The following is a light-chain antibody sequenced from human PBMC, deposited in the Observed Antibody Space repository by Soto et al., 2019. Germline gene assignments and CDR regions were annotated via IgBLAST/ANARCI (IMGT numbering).Light chain of an antibody. V-gene: IGKV1-5*01. CDR1: QSIGSS. Sequence: DIQMTQSPSTLSVSVGDRVTITCWASQSIGSSLAWYQQKTGKAPNLLISDASSLERGVPSRFSGSGYGPDFNLTISSLQTEDVATYYCQKYDHAPLTFGGGTKVDIK. J-gene: IGKJ4*01. CDR3: QKYDHAPLT. CDR2: DAS.